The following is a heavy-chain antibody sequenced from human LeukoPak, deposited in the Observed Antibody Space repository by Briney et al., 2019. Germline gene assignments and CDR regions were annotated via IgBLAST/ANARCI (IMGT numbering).Heavy chain of an antibody. CDR2: INPNSGGT. Sequence: GASVKVSCKASGYTFTGYYMHWVRQAPGQGLEWMGWINPNSGGTNYVQKFQGRVTMTRDTSISTAYMELSRLRSDDTAVYYCARDRSGYDLNWFDPWGQGTLVTVSS. D-gene: IGHD5-12*01. J-gene: IGHJ5*02. CDR3: ARDRSGYDLNWFDP. V-gene: IGHV1-2*02. CDR1: GYTFTGYY.